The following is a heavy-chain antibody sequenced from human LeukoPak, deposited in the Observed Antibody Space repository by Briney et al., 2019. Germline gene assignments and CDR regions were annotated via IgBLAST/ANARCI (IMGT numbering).Heavy chain of an antibody. Sequence: PGGSLRLSCAASGFTVSSNYMSWVRQAPGKGLEWVSVIYSGGSTYYADPVKGRFTISRDNSKNTLYLQMNSLRAEDKAVYYCARGLSSSADYWGQGTLVTVSS. CDR3: ARGLSSSADY. V-gene: IGHV3-53*01. D-gene: IGHD6-13*01. J-gene: IGHJ4*02. CDR2: IYSGGST. CDR1: GFTVSSNY.